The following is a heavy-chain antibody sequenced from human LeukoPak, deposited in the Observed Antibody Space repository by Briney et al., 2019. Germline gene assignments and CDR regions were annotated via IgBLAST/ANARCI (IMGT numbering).Heavy chain of an antibody. CDR1: GGTFSSYA. V-gene: IGHV1-69*01. J-gene: IGHJ4*02. Sequence: SVKVSCKASGGTFSSYAISWVRQAPGQGLEWMGGIIPIFGTANYAQKFQGRVTITADESTSTAYMELSSLRSEDTAVYYCATLEMATISYYFDYWGQGTLVTVSS. D-gene: IGHD5-24*01. CDR3: ATLEMATISYYFDY. CDR2: IIPIFGTA.